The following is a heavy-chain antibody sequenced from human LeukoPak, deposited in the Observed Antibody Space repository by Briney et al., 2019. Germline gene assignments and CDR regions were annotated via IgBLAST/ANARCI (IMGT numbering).Heavy chain of an antibody. J-gene: IGHJ4*02. D-gene: IGHD2-15*01. CDR3: TRGATSAQGGY. CDR2: IDPNSGGT. Sequence: ASVKVSCKTSGYTFTEYYIHWVRQAPGQGLEWMGWIDPNSGGTNYAQRFQGRVTVVRDTSSSTAYMELRRLTSDDTAVYYCTRGATSAQGGYWGQGTLVTVSS. CDR1: GYTFTEYY. V-gene: IGHV1-2*02.